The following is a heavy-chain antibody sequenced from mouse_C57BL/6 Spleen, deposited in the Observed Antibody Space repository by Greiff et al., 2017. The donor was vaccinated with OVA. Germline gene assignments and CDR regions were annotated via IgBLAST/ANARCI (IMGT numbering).Heavy chain of an antibody. J-gene: IGHJ3*01. V-gene: IGHV1-15*01. CDR1: GYTFTDYE. CDR2: IDPETGGT. Sequence: VQLQESGAELVRPGASVTLSCKASGYTFTDYEMHWVKQTPVHGLDWIGAIDPETGGTAYNQKFKGKAILTADKSSSTAYMELRSLTSEDSAVYYCTRDRAYWGQGTLVTVSA. CDR3: TRDRAY.